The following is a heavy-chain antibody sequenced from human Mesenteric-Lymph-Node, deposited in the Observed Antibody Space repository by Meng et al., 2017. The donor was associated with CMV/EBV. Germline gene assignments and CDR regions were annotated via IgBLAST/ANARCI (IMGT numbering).Heavy chain of an antibody. J-gene: IGHJ2*01. CDR1: GYTFTSYG. D-gene: IGHD3-3*01. CDR3: ARGPEFSRDRSKGTVLRFLERAYWYFDL. CDR2: INPNSGGT. Sequence: ASVKVSCKASGYTFTSYGISWVRQAPGQGLEWMGWINPNSGGTNYAQKFQGRVTMTRDTSISTAYMELSRLRSDDTAVYYCARGPEFSRDRSKGTVLRFLERAYWYFDLWGRGTLVTVSS. V-gene: IGHV1-2*02.